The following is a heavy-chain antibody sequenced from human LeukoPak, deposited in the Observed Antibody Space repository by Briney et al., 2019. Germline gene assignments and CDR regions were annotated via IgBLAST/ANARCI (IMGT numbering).Heavy chain of an antibody. CDR3: ARDGCSGGSCYTNWYFDL. CDR1: GYTFTSYY. Sequence: ASVKVSCKASGYTFTSYYMHWVRQAPGQGLEWMGIINPSGGNTSYAQKFQGRVTMTRDTSTSTVYMELSSLRSEDTAVYYCARDGCSGGSCYTNWYFDLWGRGTLVTVSS. D-gene: IGHD2-15*01. CDR2: INPSGGNT. J-gene: IGHJ2*01. V-gene: IGHV1-46*01.